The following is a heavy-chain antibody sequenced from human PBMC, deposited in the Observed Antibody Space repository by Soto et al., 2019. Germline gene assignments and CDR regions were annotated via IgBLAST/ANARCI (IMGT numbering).Heavy chain of an antibody. D-gene: IGHD2-15*01. Sequence: QVQLVQSGAEVKKPGSSVKVSCKASGGTFSSYAISWVRQAPGQGLEWMGGIIPIFGTANYAQKFQGRVTITADESTSTAYMELSSLRSEDTAVYYCARGGGGYCSCGSCRTDAFDIWGQGTMVTVSS. CDR2: IIPIFGTA. CDR1: GGTFSSYA. V-gene: IGHV1-69*01. J-gene: IGHJ3*02. CDR3: ARGGGGYCSCGSCRTDAFDI.